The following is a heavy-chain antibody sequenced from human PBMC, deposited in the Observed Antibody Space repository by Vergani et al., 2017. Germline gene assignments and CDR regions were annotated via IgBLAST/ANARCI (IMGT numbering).Heavy chain of an antibody. CDR1: GFTFSSYS. Sequence: EVQLVESGGGLVKPGGSLRLSCAASGFTFSSYSMNWVRQAPGKGLEWVSSISSSSSYIYYADSVKGRFTISRDNAKNSLYLQMNSLRAEDTAVYYCARSGYDSSGWYYFDYWGQGTLVTVSS. CDR2: ISSSSSYI. D-gene: IGHD6-19*01. V-gene: IGHV3-21*01. J-gene: IGHJ4*02. CDR3: ARSGYDSSGWYYFDY.